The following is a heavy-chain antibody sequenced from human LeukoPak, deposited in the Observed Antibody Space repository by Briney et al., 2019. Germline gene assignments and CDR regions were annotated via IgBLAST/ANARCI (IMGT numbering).Heavy chain of an antibody. Sequence: PSETLSLTCAVYGGSFSGYYWSWIRQPPGKGLEWIGEINHSGSTNYNPSLKSRVTISVDTSKNQFSLKLSSVTAADTAVYYCARGLPRSGDYHNYWGQGTLVTVSS. CDR3: ARGLPRSGDYHNY. V-gene: IGHV4-34*01. CDR2: INHSGST. J-gene: IGHJ4*02. D-gene: IGHD4-17*01. CDR1: GGSFSGYY.